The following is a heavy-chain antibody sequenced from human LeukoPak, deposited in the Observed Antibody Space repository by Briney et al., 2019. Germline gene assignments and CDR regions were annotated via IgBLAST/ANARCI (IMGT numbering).Heavy chain of an antibody. Sequence: GRSLRLSCAASGFTFDDYAMHWVRQAPGKGLEWVSGISWNSGSIGYADSVKGRFTISRDNAKNSLYLQMNSLRAEDTAVYYCARGAQQWLVGGYFDYWGQGTLVTVSS. CDR1: GFTFDDYA. V-gene: IGHV3-9*01. D-gene: IGHD6-19*01. J-gene: IGHJ4*02. CDR3: ARGAQQWLVGGYFDY. CDR2: ISWNSGSI.